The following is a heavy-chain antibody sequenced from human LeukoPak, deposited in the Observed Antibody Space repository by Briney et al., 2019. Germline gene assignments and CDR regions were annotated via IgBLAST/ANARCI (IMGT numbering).Heavy chain of an antibody. Sequence: PGGSLRLSCAASGFTFSSYGMHWVRQAPGKGLEWVAFIRYDGSNKYYADSVKGRFTISRDNSKNTLYLHVNSLRPEDTAVYYCARTIVVVPADNWFDPWGQGTLVTVSS. V-gene: IGHV3-30*02. CDR1: GFTFSSYG. CDR3: ARTIVVVPADNWFDP. CDR2: IRYDGSNK. J-gene: IGHJ5*02. D-gene: IGHD2-2*01.